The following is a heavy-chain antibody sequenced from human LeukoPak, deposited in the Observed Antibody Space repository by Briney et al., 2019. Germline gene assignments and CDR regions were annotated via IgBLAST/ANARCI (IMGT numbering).Heavy chain of an antibody. D-gene: IGHD4-23*01. J-gene: IGHJ1*01. CDR3: ARTPLLGYGSNTGEYFQN. CDR2: IYYSGST. CDR1: GGSISSGGYY. V-gene: IGHV4-30-4*08. Sequence: PSETLSLTCTVSGGSISSGGYYWSWIRQPPGKGLEWIGYIYYSGSTYYNPSLKSRVTISVDTSKNQFSLKLSSVTAADTAVYYCARTPLLGYGSNTGEYFQNWGQGTLVTVAS.